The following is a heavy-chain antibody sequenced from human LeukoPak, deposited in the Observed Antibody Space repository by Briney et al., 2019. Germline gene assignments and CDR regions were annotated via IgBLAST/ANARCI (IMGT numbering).Heavy chain of an antibody. CDR1: GGSISSSNW. J-gene: IGHJ4*02. CDR2: IYHGGRT. CDR3: ARAGVGATMIDY. V-gene: IGHV4-4*02. Sequence: SETLSLTCAVSGGSISSSNWWLWVRQPPGKGLEWIGEIYHGGRTNYNPSLKSRVAISVDKSKIQSSLNLTSVTVADTAVYYCARAGVGATMIDYWGQGTLVTVSS. D-gene: IGHD1-26*01.